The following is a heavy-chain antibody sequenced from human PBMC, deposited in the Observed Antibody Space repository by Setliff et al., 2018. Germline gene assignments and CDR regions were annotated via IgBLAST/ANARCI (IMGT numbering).Heavy chain of an antibody. CDR1: GFTFSTYR. D-gene: IGHD6-13*01. J-gene: IGHJ5*02. Sequence: LRLSCAASGFTFSTYRMHWVRQAPGKGLEWVAVIWDDGVKKYHADSVKGRFTISRDNSRNTLYLQMNSLRLDDTAVYYCTRGTGRSWSLDPWGQGTLVTVSS. CDR2: IWDDGVKK. CDR3: TRGTGRSWSLDP. V-gene: IGHV3-33*08.